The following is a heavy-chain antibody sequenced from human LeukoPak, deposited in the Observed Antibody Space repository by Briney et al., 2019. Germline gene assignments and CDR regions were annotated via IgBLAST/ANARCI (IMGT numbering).Heavy chain of an antibody. CDR3: ARDHGRGEGFDY. V-gene: IGHV3-23*01. J-gene: IGHJ4*02. CDR2: ISGSGGST. Sequence: GGSLRLSCAASGFTFSSYAMSWVRQAPGKGLEWVSAISGSGGSTYYADSVKGRFTISRDNSKNTLYLQMNSLRAEDTAVYYCARDHGRGEGFDYWGQGTLVTVSS. D-gene: IGHD4-17*01. CDR1: GFTFSSYA.